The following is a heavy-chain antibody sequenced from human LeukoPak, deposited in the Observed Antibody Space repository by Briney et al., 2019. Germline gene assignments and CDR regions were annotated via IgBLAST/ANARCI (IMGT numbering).Heavy chain of an antibody. J-gene: IGHJ4*02. CDR3: ARARMYSSSWYGAIEFDY. Sequence: SETLSLTCTVSGGSISSYYWSWIRQPPGKGLEWIGYIYYSGSTYYNPSLKSRVTISVDTSKNQFSLKLSSVTAADTAVYYCARARMYSSSWYGAIEFDYWGQGTLVTVSS. CDR1: GGSISSYY. D-gene: IGHD6-13*01. V-gene: IGHV4-59*08. CDR2: IYYSGST.